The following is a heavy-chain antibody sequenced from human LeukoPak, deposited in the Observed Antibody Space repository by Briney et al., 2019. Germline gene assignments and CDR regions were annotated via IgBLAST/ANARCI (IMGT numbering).Heavy chain of an antibody. J-gene: IGHJ4*02. CDR1: GGSISSGANY. D-gene: IGHD6-13*01. Sequence: PSQTLSLTCTVSGGSISSGANYWSWLRQPPGRGLEWIGYISHSESAYYSPSLESRITISVDTSKNQFSLKLSSVTAADTAVYYCARQYSSSWPDYWGQGTLVTVSS. CDR2: ISHSESA. CDR3: ARQYSSSWPDY. V-gene: IGHV4-30-2*01.